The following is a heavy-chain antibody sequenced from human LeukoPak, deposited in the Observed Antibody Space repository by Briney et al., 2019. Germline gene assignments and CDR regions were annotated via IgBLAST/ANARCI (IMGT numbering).Heavy chain of an antibody. Sequence: PGGSLRLSCAASTLTFSSYGMHWVRQAPGKGLEWETFIRSDGSNTYYADSVKGRFTISRDDSKNTLYLQMNSLRPEDTAVYYCAKDKGVRYFDYWGQGALVTVSS. CDR1: TLTFSSYG. CDR3: AKDKGVRYFDY. CDR2: IRSDGSNT. V-gene: IGHV3-30*02. J-gene: IGHJ4*02. D-gene: IGHD3-16*01.